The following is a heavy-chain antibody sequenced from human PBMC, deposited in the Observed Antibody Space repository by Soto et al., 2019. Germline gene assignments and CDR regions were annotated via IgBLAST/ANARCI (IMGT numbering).Heavy chain of an antibody. CDR3: ARASQCKSYFDCFAWLDY. J-gene: IGHJ4*02. V-gene: IGHV4-4*07. D-gene: IGHD3-9*01. Sequence: QVQLQESGPGLVRPSETLSLTCTVSSDSISGPYWTWIRQPAGKGLEWIGRIYSSGETNYNPSLTGRGIMSLDTSKNQFSLNLTSVTAADTAVYYCARASQCKSYFDCFAWLDYWGQGTLVTVSS. CDR2: IYSSGET. CDR1: SDSISGPY.